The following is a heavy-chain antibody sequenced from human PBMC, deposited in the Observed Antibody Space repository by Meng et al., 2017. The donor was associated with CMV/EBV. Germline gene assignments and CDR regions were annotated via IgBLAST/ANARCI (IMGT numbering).Heavy chain of an antibody. J-gene: IGHJ6*02. D-gene: IGHD3-3*01. CDR3: ARDRTRSRDFWSGYYRGIRGYYYGMDV. V-gene: IGHV3-15*01. Sequence: GESLKISCAASGFTFSNAWMSWVRQAPGKGLEWVGRIKSKTDGGTTDYAAPVKGRFTISRDDSKNTLYLQMNSLRAEDTAVYYCARDRTRSRDFWSGYYRGIRGYYYGMDVWGQGTTVTVSS. CDR1: GFTFSNAW. CDR2: IKSKTDGGTT.